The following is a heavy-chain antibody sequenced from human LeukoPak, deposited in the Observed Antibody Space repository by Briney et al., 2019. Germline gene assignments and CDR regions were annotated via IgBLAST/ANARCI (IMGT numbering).Heavy chain of an antibody. J-gene: IGHJ6*04. V-gene: IGHV1-18*04. CDR1: GYTFTSYG. D-gene: IGHD4-17*01. Sequence: ASVRVSCMASGYTFTSYGISWVRQAPGQGLEWMGWISAYDGNTNYAQKLQGRDTMTTDTSTSTAYMELRSLRSDDTAVYYCARDSGSAVTPYYYYGMDVWGKGTTVTVSS. CDR3: ARDSGSAVTPYYYYGMDV. CDR2: ISAYDGNT.